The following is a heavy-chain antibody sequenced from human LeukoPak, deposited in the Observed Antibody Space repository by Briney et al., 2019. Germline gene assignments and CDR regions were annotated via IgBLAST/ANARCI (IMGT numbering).Heavy chain of an antibody. CDR3: ARDRVVVTASLPDY. D-gene: IGHD2-21*02. CDR1: GYTFTGYY. V-gene: IGHV1-2*02. CDR2: INPNSGGT. J-gene: IGHJ4*02. Sequence: EASVTVSCKASGYTFTGYYMHWVRQAPGQGLEWMGWINPNSGGTNYAQKFQGRVTMTRDTSISTAYMELSRLRSDDTAVYYCARDRVVVTASLPDYWGQGTLVTVSS.